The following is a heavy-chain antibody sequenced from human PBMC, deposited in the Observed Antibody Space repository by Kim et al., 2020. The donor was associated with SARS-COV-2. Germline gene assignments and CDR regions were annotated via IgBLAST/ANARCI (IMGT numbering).Heavy chain of an antibody. D-gene: IGHD6-19*01. CDR2: VYYDGTT. Sequence: SETLSLTCTVSGGSINSYYWSWIRQPPGKGLEWIGFVYYDGTTKYNPSLRSRITMSVDTSKNQFSLNLSSVTAADTAVYYCGVHKSVAVAGLGPMDVWGQGTTVTVSS. V-gene: IGHV4-59*08. J-gene: IGHJ6*02. CDR1: GGSINSYY. CDR3: GVHKSVAVAGLGPMDV.